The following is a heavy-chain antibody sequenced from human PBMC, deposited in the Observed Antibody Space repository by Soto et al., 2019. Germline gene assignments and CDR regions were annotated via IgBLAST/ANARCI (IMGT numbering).Heavy chain of an antibody. Sequence: AQLVESGGGVVQPGRSLRLSCAASGFTFSHYGMHWLRQAPGKGLEWMALIWYDGSNAYYADSVKGRFTISRDNSKNTVYLQMNSLRAEDTAVYYCARDQGTPGTGIRGGWLDPWGQGTQVTVSS. D-gene: IGHD1-1*01. V-gene: IGHV3-33*01. CDR1: GFTFSHYG. CDR2: IWYDGSNA. J-gene: IGHJ5*02. CDR3: ARDQGTPGTGIRGGWLDP.